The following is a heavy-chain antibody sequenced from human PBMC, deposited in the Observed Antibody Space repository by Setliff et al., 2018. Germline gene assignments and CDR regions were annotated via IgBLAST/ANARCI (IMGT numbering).Heavy chain of an antibody. CDR2: INPDDGNR. D-gene: IGHD3-3*01. Sequence: ASVKVSCKASGFTLTSYPIHWVRQAPGQRLEWMGWINPDDGNRKYSQRFQGRVTITRDTSASTVFLELSTLRSEDTAVYYCTRDFLGATASFDIWGQGTMVT. CDR3: TRDFLGATASFDI. J-gene: IGHJ3*02. V-gene: IGHV1-3*01. CDR1: GFTLTSYP.